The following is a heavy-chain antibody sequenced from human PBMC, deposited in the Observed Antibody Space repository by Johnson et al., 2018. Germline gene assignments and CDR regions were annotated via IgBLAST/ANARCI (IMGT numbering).Heavy chain of an antibody. CDR1: GFTFSSYT. J-gene: IGHJ4*02. V-gene: IGHV3-23*04. CDR3: AKRYYYVSGSLDS. D-gene: IGHD3-10*01. Sequence: QLVQSGGGLVQPGGSLRLSCAASGFTFSSYTMTWVRQAPGKGLEWVSAISGGGGSTYYADSVKGRFTISRDNSKNTLYLQMNSLRAEDTALYYCAKRYYYVSGSLDSWGQGTLVTVSS. CDR2: ISGGGGST.